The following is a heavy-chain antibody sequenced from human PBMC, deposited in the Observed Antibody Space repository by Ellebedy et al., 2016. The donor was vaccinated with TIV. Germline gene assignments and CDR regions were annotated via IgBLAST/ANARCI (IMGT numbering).Heavy chain of an antibody. J-gene: IGHJ5*02. D-gene: IGHD2-15*01. CDR3: ARDQCSGGSCYGNWFDP. Sequence: SVKVSCXASGGTFSSYAISWVRQAPGQGLEWMGGIIPIFGTANYAQKFQGRVTITADESTSTAYMELSSLRSEDTAVYYCARDQCSGGSCYGNWFDPWGQGTLVTVSS. V-gene: IGHV1-69*13. CDR1: GGTFSSYA. CDR2: IIPIFGTA.